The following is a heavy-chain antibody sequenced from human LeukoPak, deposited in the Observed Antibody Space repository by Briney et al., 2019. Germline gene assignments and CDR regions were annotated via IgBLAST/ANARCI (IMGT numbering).Heavy chain of an antibody. Sequence: ASVKVSCKASGYTFTGYYIHWVRQAPGQGLAWMGRINPISGDTNYPQRFQGRVTLTRDTSINTTYMELSRLKSDDTAVYYCARAGYNTGWYPFDYWGQGILVTVSS. CDR2: INPISGDT. D-gene: IGHD6-19*01. V-gene: IGHV1-2*06. CDR1: GYTFTGYY. CDR3: ARAGYNTGWYPFDY. J-gene: IGHJ4*02.